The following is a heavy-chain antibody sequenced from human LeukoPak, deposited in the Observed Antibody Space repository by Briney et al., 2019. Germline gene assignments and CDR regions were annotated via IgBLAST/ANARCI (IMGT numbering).Heavy chain of an antibody. CDR3: AELGITMIGGV. CDR1: GFTLSSYW. Sequence: PGGSLRLSCAASGFTLSSYWMSWVRQAPGKGLEWVANIKQVGSEKYYVDSVKGRFTISRDNAKNSLYLQMNSLRAEDTAVYYCAELGITMIGGVWGKGTTVTISS. CDR2: IKQVGSEK. D-gene: IGHD3-10*02. J-gene: IGHJ6*04. V-gene: IGHV3-7*01.